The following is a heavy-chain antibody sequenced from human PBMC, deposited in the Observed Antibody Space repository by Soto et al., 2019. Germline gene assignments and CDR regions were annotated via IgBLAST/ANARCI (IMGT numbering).Heavy chain of an antibody. Sequence: GGSMRLSCAASGFPVRIYGVHWARPAQGKGLEWVAVISYDGSNHYYADSVKGRFTISRDNSKNTLYLQMNSLRAEDTAVYYCAKDLRTYCGGACYSNSSGQGTLVTVSS. CDR2: ISYDGSNH. CDR3: AKDLRTYCGGACYSNS. J-gene: IGHJ4*02. CDR1: GFPVRIYG. V-gene: IGHV3-30*18. D-gene: IGHD2-21*02.